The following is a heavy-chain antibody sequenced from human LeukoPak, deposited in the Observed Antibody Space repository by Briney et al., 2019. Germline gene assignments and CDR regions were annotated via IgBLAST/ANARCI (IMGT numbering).Heavy chain of an antibody. CDR3: AREVRNFCSSTSCTTYYYYGMDV. Sequence: ASVKVSCKASGYTFTGHYMHWVRQAPGQGLEWMGWINPNSGGTNYAQKFQGRVTMTRDTSISTAYMELSRLRSDDTAVYYCAREVRNFCSSTSCTTYYYYGMDVWGQGTTVTVSS. V-gene: IGHV1-2*02. J-gene: IGHJ6*02. CDR2: INPNSGGT. D-gene: IGHD2-2*01. CDR1: GYTFTGHY.